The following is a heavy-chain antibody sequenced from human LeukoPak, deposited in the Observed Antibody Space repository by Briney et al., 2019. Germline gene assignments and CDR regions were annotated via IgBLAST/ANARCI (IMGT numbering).Heavy chain of an antibody. CDR3: ARSGSSGYYFGTPWFDP. CDR2: IYTSGST. Sequence: PSETLSLTCTVSGGSISSYYWSWIRQPPGKGLEWIGYIYTSGSTNYNPSLKSRVTISVDTSKNQFSLKLSSVTAADTAVYYCARSGSSGYYFGTPWFDPWGQGTLVTVSS. CDR1: GGSISSYY. D-gene: IGHD3-22*01. V-gene: IGHV4-4*09. J-gene: IGHJ5*02.